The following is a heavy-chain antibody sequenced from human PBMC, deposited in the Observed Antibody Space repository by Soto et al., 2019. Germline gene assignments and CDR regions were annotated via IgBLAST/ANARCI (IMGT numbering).Heavy chain of an antibody. CDR1: GYTFTGFY. CDR3: ARGGGQTYYYYPMDL. V-gene: IGHV1-2*02. D-gene: IGHD3-16*01. CDR2: INPNNGGT. J-gene: IGHJ6*02. Sequence: GASVKVSCKASGYTFTGFYIHWIRQAPGQGLQWIGYINPNNGGTRFEQRFQGRVTMTRDTTSNTTYVELSRLTSDDTAVYYCARGGGQTYYYYPMDLWGQGTTVTVSS.